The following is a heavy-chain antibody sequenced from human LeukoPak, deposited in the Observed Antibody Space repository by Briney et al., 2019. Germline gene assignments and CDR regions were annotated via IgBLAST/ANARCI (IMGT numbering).Heavy chain of an antibody. CDR1: GYTFTAYY. V-gene: IGHV1-2*06. CDR2: VTPYNGGT. CDR3: AGGGGSYGDV. J-gene: IGHJ3*01. Sequence: GASVKVSRKASGYTFTAYYMHWVRQAPGQGLEWMGRVTPYNGGTSYAQKFQGRVTITRDTSVSTDYMELSSLRSDDTAVYYCAGGGGSYGDVWGQGTMVAVSS. D-gene: IGHD1-26*01.